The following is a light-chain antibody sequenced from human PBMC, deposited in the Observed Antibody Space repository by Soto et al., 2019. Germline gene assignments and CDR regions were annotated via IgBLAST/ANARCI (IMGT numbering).Light chain of an antibody. CDR2: AAS. V-gene: IGKV1-39*01. J-gene: IGKJ1*01. Sequence: DIQMTQSPSSLSASVGDRVTITCRASQSISSYLNCYQQKPGKAPKLLIYAASSLQSGVPSRFSGSGSGTDFTLTISSLQPEDFATYYCQKRYSTVWTFGQGTKVEIK. CDR3: QKRYSTVWT. CDR1: QSISSY.